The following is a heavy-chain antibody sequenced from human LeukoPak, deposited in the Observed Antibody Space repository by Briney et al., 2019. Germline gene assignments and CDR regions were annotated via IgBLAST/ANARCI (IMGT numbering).Heavy chain of an antibody. CDR2: IYHSGST. CDR3: ARRPSEFISGRYRNWFDP. D-gene: IGHD5-12*01. J-gene: IGHJ5*02. V-gene: IGHV4-30-2*01. Sequence: SETLSLTCTISGASISSSVHYWSWIRQPPGKGLERIGYIYHSGSTYHNPSLKSRVTISIDRSRNQFSLKLSSVTAADTAVYYCARRPSEFISGRYRNWFDPWGQGTLVTVSS. CDR1: GASISSSVHY.